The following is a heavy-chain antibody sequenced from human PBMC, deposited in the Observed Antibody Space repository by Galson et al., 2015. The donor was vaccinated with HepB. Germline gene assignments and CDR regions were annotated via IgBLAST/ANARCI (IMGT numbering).Heavy chain of an antibody. J-gene: IGHJ4*02. CDR3: ARSRSGMYRLIYFDS. V-gene: IGHV4-34*01. Sequence: LRLSCAASGFSFSDYNMNWVRQSPGKGLQWLGEVNHGGTTKYNPSLQSRITVSIDTPKNLFSLTLKSVTAADTALYYCARSRSGMYRLIYFDSWGQGTLVTVSS. CDR2: VNHGGTT. CDR1: GFSFSDYN. D-gene: IGHD1-26*01.